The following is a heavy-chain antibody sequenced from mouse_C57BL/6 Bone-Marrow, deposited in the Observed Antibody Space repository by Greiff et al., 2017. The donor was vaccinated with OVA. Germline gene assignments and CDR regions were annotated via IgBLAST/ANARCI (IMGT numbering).Heavy chain of an antibody. CDR1: GFTFSDYG. V-gene: IGHV5-17*01. CDR3: AKSYYDYLAY. Sequence: EVKLQESGGGLVKPGGSLKLSCAASGFTFSDYGMHWVRQAPEKGLEWVAYISSGSSTIYYADTVKGRFTISRDNAKNTLFLQMTSLRSEDTAMYYCAKSYYDYLAYWGQGTLVTVSA. D-gene: IGHD2-4*01. J-gene: IGHJ3*01. CDR2: ISSGSSTI.